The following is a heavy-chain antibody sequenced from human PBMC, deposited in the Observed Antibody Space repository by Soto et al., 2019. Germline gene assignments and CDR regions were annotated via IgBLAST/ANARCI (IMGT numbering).Heavy chain of an antibody. CDR1: GGSISSGCYY. Sequence: SETLSLTCTVSGGSISSGCYYWSWIRQHPGKGLEWIGYIYYSGSTYYNPSLKSRVTISVDTSKNQFSLKLSSVTAADTAVYYCAREALEGYYDSSGYLDYWGQGTLVTVSS. V-gene: IGHV4-31*03. D-gene: IGHD3-22*01. CDR2: IYYSGST. CDR3: AREALEGYYDSSGYLDY. J-gene: IGHJ4*02.